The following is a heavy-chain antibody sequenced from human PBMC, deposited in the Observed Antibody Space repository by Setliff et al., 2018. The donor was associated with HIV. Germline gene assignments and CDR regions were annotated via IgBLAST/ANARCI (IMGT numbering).Heavy chain of an antibody. CDR2: ISSSSSYI. CDR1: GFTFTNAW. Sequence: GGSLRLSCVVSGFTFTNAWMNWVRQAPGKGLEWVSYISSSSSYIYYGDSVKGRFTISRDNAKKSLYLQMDSLRAEDTAVYYCITDRLPGGGTYYTGFLGYWGLGTLVTVSS. D-gene: IGHD1-26*01. J-gene: IGHJ4*02. CDR3: ITDRLPGGGTYYTGFLGY. V-gene: IGHV3-21*03.